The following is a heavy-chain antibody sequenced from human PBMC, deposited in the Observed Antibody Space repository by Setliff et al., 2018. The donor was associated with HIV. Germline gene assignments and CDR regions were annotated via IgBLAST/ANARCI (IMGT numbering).Heavy chain of an antibody. CDR2: IYYSGNP. J-gene: IGHJ6*03. CDR3: ARETYYYDNPQYYYYYMDV. D-gene: IGHD3-22*01. CDR1: GGSINSSNYY. Sequence: PSETLSLTCSVSGGSINSSNYYWGWIRQPPGKGLEWIGNIYYSGNPFYNPSLRSRVTISLDTSKNQFSLKLSSVTAADTAVYYCARETYYYDNPQYYYYYMDVWGKGTTVTVSS. V-gene: IGHV4-39*07.